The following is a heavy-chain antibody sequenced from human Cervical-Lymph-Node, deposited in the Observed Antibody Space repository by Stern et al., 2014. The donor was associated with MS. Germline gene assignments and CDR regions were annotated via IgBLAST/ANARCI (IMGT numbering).Heavy chain of an antibody. J-gene: IGHJ4*02. Sequence: EVQLVQSGGGLVKPGESLRLSCAASGFTLSRYSMGWVRQLPGKGLEWVSSASSSSMFVLYSDSVKGRFTISRDNAKSSVYLQMNSLRHEDTAIYFCARAGPDSYGSLYYYDFWGQGILVTVSS. V-gene: IGHV3-21*01. CDR2: ASSSSMFV. D-gene: IGHD5-18*01. CDR1: GFTLSRYS. CDR3: ARAGPDSYGSLYYYDF.